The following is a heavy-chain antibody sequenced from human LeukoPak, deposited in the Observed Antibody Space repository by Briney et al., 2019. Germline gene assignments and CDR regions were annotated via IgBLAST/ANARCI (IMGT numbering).Heavy chain of an antibody. D-gene: IGHD6-19*01. J-gene: IGHJ3*02. CDR3: ARKGLVLEAFDI. Sequence: ASVKVSCKASGYTFTSYGISWVHKAPGQGLEGMGWISAYNGNTNYAQKFQGRVTMTRDTSTSTVYMELSSLRSEDTAVYYCARKGLVLEAFDIWGQGTMVTVSS. V-gene: IGHV1-18*01. CDR2: ISAYNGNT. CDR1: GYTFTSYG.